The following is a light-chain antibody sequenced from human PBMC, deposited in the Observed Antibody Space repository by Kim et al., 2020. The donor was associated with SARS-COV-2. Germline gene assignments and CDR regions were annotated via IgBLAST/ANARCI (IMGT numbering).Light chain of an antibody. CDR2: GAY. J-gene: IGKJ5*01. CDR3: LQHNTYPIT. Sequence: ASVGDRDTLTRRASQDIRNDLGWDQQNPGRAPRRLIYGAYSLQSVVPSRFSGSGSGTEFTLTISSLQTEDFATYFCLQHNTYPITFGQGTRLEIK. CDR1: QDIRND. V-gene: IGKV1-17*01.